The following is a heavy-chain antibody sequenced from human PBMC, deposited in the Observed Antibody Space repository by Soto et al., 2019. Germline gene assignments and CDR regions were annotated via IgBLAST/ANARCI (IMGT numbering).Heavy chain of an antibody. D-gene: IGHD1-26*01. J-gene: IGHJ4*02. V-gene: IGHV3-30*18. CDR1: GFSFSTYG. CDR3: AKRFGNYWAFDY. CDR2: ISNDGSNK. Sequence: QVHLVESGGGVVQPGRSLRLSCAASGFSFSTYGMHWVRQAPGKGLEWVAFISNDGSNKYYADSVKGRFTISRDNSKHTLYLQMNSMRAEDTAVYYCAKRFGNYWAFDYWGQGTLVTVSS.